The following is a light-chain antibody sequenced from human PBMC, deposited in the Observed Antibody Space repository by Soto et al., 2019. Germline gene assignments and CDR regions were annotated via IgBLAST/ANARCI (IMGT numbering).Light chain of an antibody. CDR2: EVS. CDR1: SSDVGDYNY. J-gene: IGLJ1*01. CDR3: SSYTSSSTLYV. V-gene: IGLV2-14*01. Sequence: VLTQPASVSGSPGQSITISCTGTSSDVGDYNYVSWYQQHPGKAPKLMIYEVSNRPSGVSNRFSGSKSGNTASLTISGLQAEDEADYYCSSYTSSSTLYVFGTGTKVTVL.